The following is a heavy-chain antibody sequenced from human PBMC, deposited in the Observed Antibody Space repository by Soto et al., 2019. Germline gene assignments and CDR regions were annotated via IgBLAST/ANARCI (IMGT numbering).Heavy chain of an antibody. V-gene: IGHV3-33*01. CDR2: IWYDGSNK. J-gene: IGHJ6*02. Sequence: GGSLRLSCAASGFTFSSYGMHWVRQAPGKGLEWVAVIWYDGSNKYYAESVKGRFTISRDNSKNTLYLQMNSLRAEDTAVYYCAITAVTTEIDLDYYYYGMDVWGQGTTVTVSS. CDR1: GFTFSSYG. CDR3: AITAVTTEIDLDYYYYGMDV. D-gene: IGHD4-17*01.